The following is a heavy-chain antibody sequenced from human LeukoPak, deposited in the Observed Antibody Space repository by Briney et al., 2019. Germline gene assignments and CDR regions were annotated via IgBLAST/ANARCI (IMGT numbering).Heavy chain of an antibody. CDR1: GFTVSSNY. V-gene: IGHV3-7*03. CDR2: IKQDGSEK. J-gene: IGHJ6*02. Sequence: GGSLRLSCAASGFTVSSNYMSWVRQAPGKGLEWVANIKQDGSEKYYVDSVKGRFTISRDNAKNSLYLQMNSLRAEDTAVYYCARVGDAMDVWGQGTTVTVSS. CDR3: ARVGDAMDV. D-gene: IGHD3-10*01.